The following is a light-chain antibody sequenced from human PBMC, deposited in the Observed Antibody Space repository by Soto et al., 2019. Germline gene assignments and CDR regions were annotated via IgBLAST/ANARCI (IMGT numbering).Light chain of an antibody. CDR2: EVS. J-gene: IGLJ2*01. CDR1: SSDVGGYNY. V-gene: IGLV2-14*01. CDR3: CSYTSISTGVL. Sequence: QSALTQPPSASGSPGQSVTISCTGTSSDVGGYNYVSWYQHHPGQAPELLIYEVSNRPSGVSHRFSGSKSGNTASLTISGLQAEDEADYYCCSYTSISTGVLFGGGTKLTVL.